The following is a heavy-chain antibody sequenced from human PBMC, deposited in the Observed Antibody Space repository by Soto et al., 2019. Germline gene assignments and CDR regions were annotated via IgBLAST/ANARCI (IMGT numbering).Heavy chain of an antibody. CDR1: GGSFSGYY. Sequence: SETLSLTCAVYGGSFSGYYWSWIRQPPGKGLEWIGEINHSGSTNYNPSLKSRATISVDTSKNQFSLKLSSVTAADTAVYYRARDRQYQLLGYYYGMDVWGQGTTVT. CDR3: ARDRQYQLLGYYYGMDV. CDR2: INHSGST. J-gene: IGHJ6*02. V-gene: IGHV4-34*01. D-gene: IGHD2-2*01.